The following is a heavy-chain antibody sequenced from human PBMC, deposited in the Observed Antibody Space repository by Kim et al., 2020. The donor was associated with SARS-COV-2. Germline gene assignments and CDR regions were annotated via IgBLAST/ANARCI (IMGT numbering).Heavy chain of an antibody. J-gene: IGHJ4*02. CDR1: GFTFNGNY. D-gene: IGHD3-10*01. CDR2: INENGDAT. Sequence: GGSLRLSCSASGFTFNGNYMHWVRQAPGKGLDYVSAINENGDATYYADSGKGRFTISRDNSRNTLYLQMDIVRFDDTAIYYCVKDRRGSGSFDSWGRGTLVTVSS. CDR3: VKDRRGSGSFDS. V-gene: IGHV3-64D*06.